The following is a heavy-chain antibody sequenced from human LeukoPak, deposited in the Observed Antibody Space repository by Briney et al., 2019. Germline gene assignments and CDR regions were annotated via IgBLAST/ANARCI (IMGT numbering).Heavy chain of an antibody. CDR3: AKDPNYDFWSGYYTGISDYFDY. Sequence: PGGSLRLSCAASGFTFSSSAMTWVRQASGKGLEWVSDISGSGDITYYADSVKGRFTISRDNSKNTLYLQMNSLRAEDTAVYYCAKDPNYDFWSGYYTGISDYFDYWGQGTLVTVSS. V-gene: IGHV3-23*01. CDR1: GFTFSSSA. D-gene: IGHD3-3*01. J-gene: IGHJ4*02. CDR2: ISGSGDIT.